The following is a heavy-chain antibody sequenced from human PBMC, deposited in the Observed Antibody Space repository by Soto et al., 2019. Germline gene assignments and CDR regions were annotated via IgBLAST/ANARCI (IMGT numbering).Heavy chain of an antibody. D-gene: IGHD6-13*01. Sequence: SETLSLTCAVYGGSFSGYYWSWIRQPPGKGLEWIGEINHSGSTNYNPSLKSRVTISVDTSKNQFSLKLSSVTAADTAVYYCARGLITRNPPAKRTTHSSSWYLYYFDYWGQGNMVTVYS. CDR1: GGSFSGYY. CDR3: ARGLITRNPPAKRTTHSSSWYLYYFDY. CDR2: INHSGST. V-gene: IGHV4-34*01. J-gene: IGHJ4*02.